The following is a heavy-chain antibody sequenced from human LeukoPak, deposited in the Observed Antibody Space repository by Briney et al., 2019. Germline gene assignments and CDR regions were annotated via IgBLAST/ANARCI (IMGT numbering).Heavy chain of an antibody. J-gene: IGHJ4*02. CDR1: GYTFTNYY. CDR3: ASAQYGGNHFDY. D-gene: IGHD4-23*01. CDR2: INPSGGST. Sequence: ASVKVSCKASGYTFTNYYMHWVRQAPGQGLEWMGIINPSGGSTSYAQKFQGRVTMTRDMSTSTVYMELSSLRSEDTAVYYCASAQYGGNHFDYWGQGTLVTVSS. V-gene: IGHV1-46*01.